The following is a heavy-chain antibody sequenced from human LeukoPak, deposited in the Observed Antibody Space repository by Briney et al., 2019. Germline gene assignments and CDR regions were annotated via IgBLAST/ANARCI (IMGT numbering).Heavy chain of an antibody. CDR3: AKPYSSGWYPDY. CDR2: ISGSGGST. Sequence: GGSLRLSCAASGFTFSSYAMSWVRQAPGNGLEWVSAISGSGGSTYYADSVKGRFTISRDNSKNTLYLQMNSLRAEDTAVYYCAKPYSSGWYPDYWGQGTLVTVSS. CDR1: GFTFSSYA. V-gene: IGHV3-23*01. D-gene: IGHD6-19*01. J-gene: IGHJ4*02.